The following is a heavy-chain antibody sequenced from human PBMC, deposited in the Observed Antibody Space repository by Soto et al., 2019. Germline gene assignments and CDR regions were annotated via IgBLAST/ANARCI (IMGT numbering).Heavy chain of an antibody. Sequence: PGGSLRLFCSASGFTFSMFSMHWVRQAPGKGLEYVSGISSNGDSTYYADSVKGRFTISRDNSKNTLYLQMSSLRAVDTAVYYCVHPRSTVQIPPTWGQGTLVTVSS. CDR2: ISSNGDST. CDR1: GFTFSMFS. J-gene: IGHJ5*02. D-gene: IGHD4-17*01. V-gene: IGHV3-64D*06. CDR3: VHPRSTVQIPPT.